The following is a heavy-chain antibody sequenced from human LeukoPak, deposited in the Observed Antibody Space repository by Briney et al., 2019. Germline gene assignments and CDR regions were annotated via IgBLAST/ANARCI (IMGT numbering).Heavy chain of an antibody. D-gene: IGHD6-13*01. CDR1: GFTFSSFA. V-gene: IGHV3-23*01. CDR2: ISGNGGST. J-gene: IGHJ6*03. CDR3: AKQYSSINRLYHYLDV. Sequence: GGSLRLSCAASGFTFSSFAMSWVRQTPGQGLERVSAISGNGGSTYYADSVKGRFTISRDNSKNTLYLQMSSLRAEDTAVYYCAKQYSSINRLYHYLDVWGKGTTVTVSS.